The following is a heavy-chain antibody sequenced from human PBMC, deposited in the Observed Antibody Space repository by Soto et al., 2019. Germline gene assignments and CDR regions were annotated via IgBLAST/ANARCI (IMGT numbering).Heavy chain of an antibody. D-gene: IGHD4-17*01. V-gene: IGHV3-21*01. CDR2: ISSSSSYI. CDR3: ARAGDYLGIIYYYGMDV. J-gene: IGHJ6*02. Sequence: EVQLVESGGGLVKPGGSLRLSCAASGFTFSSYSMNWVRQAPGKGLEWVSSISSSSSYIYYADSVKGRFTISRDNAKNSLYLQMNSLRAEDTAVYYCARAGDYLGIIYYYGMDVWGQGTTVTVSS. CDR1: GFTFSSYS.